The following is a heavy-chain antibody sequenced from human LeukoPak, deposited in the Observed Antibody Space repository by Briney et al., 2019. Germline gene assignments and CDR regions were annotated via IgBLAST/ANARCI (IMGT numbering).Heavy chain of an antibody. CDR1: GYTFTSYY. D-gene: IGHD2-15*01. Sequence: ASVKVSCKASGYTFTSYYMHWVRQAPGQGLDWMGIINPSGGSTSYAQKFQGRVTMTRDTSTSTVYMELRSLRSEDTAVYYCARGYCSGGSCYDWFDPWGQGTLVTVSS. V-gene: IGHV1-46*01. CDR3: ARGYCSGGSCYDWFDP. J-gene: IGHJ5*02. CDR2: INPSGGST.